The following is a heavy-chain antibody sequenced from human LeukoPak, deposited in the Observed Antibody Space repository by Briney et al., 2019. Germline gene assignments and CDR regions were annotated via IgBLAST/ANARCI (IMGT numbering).Heavy chain of an antibody. Sequence: GASVKASCKASGYTFTGYYMHWVRQAPGQGLEWMGWINPNSGGTNYAQKFQGRVTMTRDTSISTAYMELSRLRSDDTAVYYCARDLGMVRLVWFDPWGQGTLVTVSS. V-gene: IGHV1-2*02. J-gene: IGHJ5*02. CDR3: ARDLGMVRLVWFDP. CDR2: INPNSGGT. D-gene: IGHD3-10*01. CDR1: GYTFTGYY.